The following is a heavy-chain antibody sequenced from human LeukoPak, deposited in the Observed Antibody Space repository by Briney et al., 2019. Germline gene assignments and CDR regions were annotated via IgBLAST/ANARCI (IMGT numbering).Heavy chain of an antibody. Sequence: LGGYLLIYCMCSGFHYTSYWIGGARQLTGEGVEWMGNNYHGDSDIRYSPSFQGQVTISDDKYNSASSLQWRNVKAADTAIYFRAIHIPNPTMIKRGYYYYIDFWGKGTTVTVSS. V-gene: IGHV5-51*01. CDR3: AIHIPNPTMIKRGYYYYIDF. CDR1: GFHYTSYW. J-gene: IGHJ6*03. CDR2: NYHGDSDI. D-gene: IGHD3-22*01.